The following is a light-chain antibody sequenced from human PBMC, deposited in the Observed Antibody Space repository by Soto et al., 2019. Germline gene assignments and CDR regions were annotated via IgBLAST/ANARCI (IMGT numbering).Light chain of an antibody. J-gene: IGKJ3*01. CDR3: HQYGSSLLT. V-gene: IGKV3-20*01. CDR2: GAS. CDR1: QSVTSNF. Sequence: EIVLTQSPGTLSLSPGERATLTCRASQSVTSNFLAWYQQKPGQAPRLLMYGASSRATGIPDRFSGSGSGTDFTLTISRLEPEDFALYYCHQYGSSLLTFGPGTKVDSK.